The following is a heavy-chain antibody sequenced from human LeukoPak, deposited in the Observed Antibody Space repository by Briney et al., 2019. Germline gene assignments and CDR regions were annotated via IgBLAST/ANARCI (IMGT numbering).Heavy chain of an antibody. V-gene: IGHV6-1*01. CDR1: GDSVSSGTTA. J-gene: IGHJ4*02. CDR2: AYYRSKWYI. CDR3: TRDGHAPRSPYYFDY. Sequence: SQTLSLTCAISGDSVSSGTTAWNWIRQSPSRGLEWLGRAYYRSKWYIDYAISVKSRITINPDTSKNQFSLQLNSVTPEDTAVYYCTRDGHAPRSPYYFDYWGQGTLVTVSS.